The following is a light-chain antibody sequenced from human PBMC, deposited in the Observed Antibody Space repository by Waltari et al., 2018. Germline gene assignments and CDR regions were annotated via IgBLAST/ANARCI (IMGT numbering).Light chain of an antibody. V-gene: IGKV1-NL1*01. CDR3: QQYYSIALD. Sequence: DIQMTQSPSSLSASVGDRVTITCRASQRIGNSVAWYQQKPGKAPKPLLSTASKLESWVPSRFSGSGSGTEYTLTISSLQPEYFATYYCQQYYSIALDFGGGTKVEIK. CDR2: TAS. J-gene: IGKJ4*01. CDR1: QRIGNS.